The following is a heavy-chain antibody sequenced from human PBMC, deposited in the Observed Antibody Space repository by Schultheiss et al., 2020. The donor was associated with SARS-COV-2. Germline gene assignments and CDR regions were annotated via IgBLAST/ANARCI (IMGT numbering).Heavy chain of an antibody. V-gene: IGHV3-74*01. CDR1: GFTFSSYV. J-gene: IGHJ6*02. CDR2: ISHDGTET. CDR3: ARDLLQARGFLEWLLYYYGMDV. Sequence: GGSLRLSCAASGFTFSSYVMHWVRQVPGKGLAWVSRISHDGTETSYTDSVKGRFTISRDNAKNTLYLQMNSLRAEDTAVYYCARDLLQARGFLEWLLYYYGMDVWGQGTTVTVSS. D-gene: IGHD3-3*01.